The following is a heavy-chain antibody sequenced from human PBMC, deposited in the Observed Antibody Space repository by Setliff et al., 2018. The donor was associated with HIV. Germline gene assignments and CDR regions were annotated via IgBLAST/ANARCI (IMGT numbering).Heavy chain of an antibody. CDR3: TLKHT. Sequence: LRLSCAASGFTFNSYWMSWVRQPPGKGLEWVGRIKSKTDGGTTDYATPVKGRFTISRDDSKTTVYLQMNSLKTEDTAVYYCTLKHTWGQGTLVTVSS. J-gene: IGHJ5*02. CDR1: GFTFNSYW. V-gene: IGHV3-15*01. CDR2: IKSKTDGGTT. D-gene: IGHD2-21*01.